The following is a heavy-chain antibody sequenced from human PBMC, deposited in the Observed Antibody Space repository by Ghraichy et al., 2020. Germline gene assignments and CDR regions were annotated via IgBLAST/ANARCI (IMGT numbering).Heavy chain of an antibody. CDR1: GGSVSSGSYY. V-gene: IGHV4-61*01. D-gene: IGHD4-17*01. J-gene: IGHJ4*02. Sequence: GSLRLSCTVSGGSVSSGSYYWSWIRQPPGKGLEWIGYIYYSGSTNYNPSLKSRVTISVDTSKNQFSLKLSSVTAADTAVYYCASMTTVTTYYFDYWGQGTLVTVSS. CDR2: IYYSGST. CDR3: ASMTTVTTYYFDY.